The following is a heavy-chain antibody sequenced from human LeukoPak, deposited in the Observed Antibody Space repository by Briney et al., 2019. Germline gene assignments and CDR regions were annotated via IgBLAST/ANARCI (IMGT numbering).Heavy chain of an antibody. J-gene: IGHJ4*02. D-gene: IGHD2-2*02. V-gene: IGHV3-48*03. CDR2: ISSSGSTI. CDR1: GFTFSSYE. CDR3: ARYRAAILDY. Sequence: GGSLRLSCAAFGFTFSSYEMNWVRQAPGKGLEWVSYISSSGSTIYYADSVKGRFTISRDNAKNSLYLQMNSLRAEDTAVYYCARYRAAILDYWGQGTLVTVSS.